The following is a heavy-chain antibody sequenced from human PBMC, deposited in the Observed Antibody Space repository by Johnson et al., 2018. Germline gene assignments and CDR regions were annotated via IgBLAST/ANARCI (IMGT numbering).Heavy chain of an antibody. V-gene: IGHV3-48*02. Sequence: VQLVESGGGLVQPGGSLRLSCAASGFTFSSYSMNWVRQAPGKGLEWVSYISSSSSTIYYADSVKGRFTISRDNAKNSLYLQMNSLRDEDTAVYYCARDTIGSYLGYFQHWGQGTLVTVSS. D-gene: IGHD1-26*01. CDR3: ARDTIGSYLGYFQH. CDR2: ISSSSSTI. CDR1: GFTFSSYS. J-gene: IGHJ1*01.